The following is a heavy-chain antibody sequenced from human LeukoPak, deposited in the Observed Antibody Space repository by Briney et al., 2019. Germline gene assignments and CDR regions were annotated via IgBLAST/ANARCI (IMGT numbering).Heavy chain of an antibody. V-gene: IGHV1-18*01. CDR2: ISAYNGNT. Sequence: ASVSVSFKSSGYTFTSYGISWVRQAPGQGLEWMGWISAYNGNTNYAQKLQGRVTMTTDTSTSTAYMELRSLRSDDTAVYYCARSNYGDVRLGGMDVWGQGTTVTASS. D-gene: IGHD4-17*01. CDR1: GYTFTSYG. J-gene: IGHJ6*02. CDR3: ARSNYGDVRLGGMDV.